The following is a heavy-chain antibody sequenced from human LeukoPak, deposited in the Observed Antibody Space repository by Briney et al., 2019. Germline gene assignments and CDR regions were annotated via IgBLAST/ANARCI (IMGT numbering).Heavy chain of an antibody. Sequence: GASVKVSCKASGYTFSSYGLSWVRQAPGQGLEWMGWISAYNGNTNYAQRVQGRVTMTTDTSTSTAYMELRKLRSDDTAVYYCARDPNYGSGSYFGKDGFDIWGQGTMVTVSS. CDR2: ISAYNGNT. J-gene: IGHJ3*02. CDR1: GYTFSSYG. D-gene: IGHD3-10*01. V-gene: IGHV1-18*01. CDR3: ARDPNYGSGSYFGKDGFDI.